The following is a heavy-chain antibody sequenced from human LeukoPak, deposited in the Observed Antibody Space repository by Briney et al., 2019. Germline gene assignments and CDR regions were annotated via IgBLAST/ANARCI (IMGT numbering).Heavy chain of an antibody. J-gene: IGHJ4*02. Sequence: GGSLRLSCAASGFIFSHYGMNWVRQAPGKGLEWVSGITSRSTTYYADSVKCRFTISRDNSKNMVWLQINSPTAEDTATYYCAKDGNWARFEDWGQGTLVTVSS. CDR2: ITSRSTT. CDR1: GFIFSHYG. D-gene: IGHD7-27*01. V-gene: IGHV3-23*01. CDR3: AKDGNWARFED.